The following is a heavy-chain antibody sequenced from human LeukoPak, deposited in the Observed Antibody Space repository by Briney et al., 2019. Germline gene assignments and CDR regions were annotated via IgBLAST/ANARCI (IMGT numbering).Heavy chain of an antibody. CDR2: ISHHGNNK. CDR1: GFTFSSSA. CDR3: AKDGSWSCTD. V-gene: IGHV3-30*02. Sequence: GGSLRLSCGASGFTFSSSAMHWVRQGPGKGPEWVAYISHHGNNKYYADSVKGRFTISRDNSKGSLYLQMNSLRADDTAVYYCAKDGSWSCTDWGQGTLVRVSS. J-gene: IGHJ4*02. D-gene: IGHD2-8*02.